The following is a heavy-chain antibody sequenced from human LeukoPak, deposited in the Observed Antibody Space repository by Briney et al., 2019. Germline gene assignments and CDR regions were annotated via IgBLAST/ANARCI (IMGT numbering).Heavy chain of an antibody. J-gene: IGHJ4*02. CDR3: AKDDYYDTSGYRD. CDR1: GFTFSNYG. D-gene: IGHD3-22*01. CDR2: LSRSGDSP. Sequence: PGGSLRLSCAASGFTFSNYGMSWVRQAPGKGLEWVSTLSRSGDSPYYADSVKGRFTISRDNSKNTLYLQMNSLRAEDTAVYYCAKDDYYDTSGYRDWGQGTLVTVSS. V-gene: IGHV3-23*01.